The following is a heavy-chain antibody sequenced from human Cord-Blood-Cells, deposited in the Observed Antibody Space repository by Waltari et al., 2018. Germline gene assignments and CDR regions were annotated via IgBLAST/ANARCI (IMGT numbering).Heavy chain of an antibody. CDR3: ARHLSMVATDY. D-gene: IGHD5-12*01. Sequence: QVQLQHWGAGLLKPSETLSPTCAVFGGSFSGYYCSWIRQPPGKGLEWIGEINHSGSTNYNPSLKSRVTISVDTSKNQFSLKLSSVTAADTAVYYCARHLSMVATDYWGQGTLVTVSS. J-gene: IGHJ4*02. CDR2: INHSGST. V-gene: IGHV4-34*01. CDR1: GGSFSGYY.